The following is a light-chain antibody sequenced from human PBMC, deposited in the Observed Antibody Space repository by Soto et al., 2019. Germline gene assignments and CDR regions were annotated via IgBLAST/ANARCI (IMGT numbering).Light chain of an antibody. CDR1: QGIRSD. CDR2: AAS. J-gene: IGKJ2*01. Sequence: DIQMTQSPSSLSASVGDRVTITCRASQGIRSDLGWYQQKPGKAPKRLIHAASSLQSGVPSRFSGSGSGTEFTLTISSLQPEVFATYYCLQHNSYPPDTFGQGTKLEIK. V-gene: IGKV1-17*01. CDR3: LQHNSYPPDT.